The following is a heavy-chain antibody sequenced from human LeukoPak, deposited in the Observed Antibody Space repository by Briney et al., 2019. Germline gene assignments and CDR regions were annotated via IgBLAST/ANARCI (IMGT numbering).Heavy chain of an antibody. CDR2: IWYDGSNK. D-gene: IGHD6-13*01. V-gene: IGHV3-33*01. CDR1: GFTLSSYG. CDR3: AREPYSSSWHDIKPQNWFDP. J-gene: IGHJ5*02. Sequence: GGSLRLSCAASGFTLSSYGMHWVRQAPGKGLEWVAVIWYDGSNKYYADSVKGRFTISRDNSKNTLYLQMNSLRAEDTAVYYCAREPYSSSWHDIKPQNWFDPWGQGTLVTVSS.